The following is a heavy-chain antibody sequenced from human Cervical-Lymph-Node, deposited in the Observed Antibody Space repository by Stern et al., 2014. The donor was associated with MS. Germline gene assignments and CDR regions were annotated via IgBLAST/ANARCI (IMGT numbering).Heavy chain of an antibody. V-gene: IGHV1-8*01. Sequence: QVQLGQSGAEVKKPGASVKVSCKASGYTFTSYDINWVRQATGQGLEWLGWMNPNNGNTGSAQKFQGRVTMTRDTSISTAYMERSSLRSEDTAVYYCARIDLNWGVNRIAYDLWGQGTLVTVSS. CDR3: ARIDLNWGVNRIAYDL. CDR2: MNPNNGNT. D-gene: IGHD7-27*01. CDR1: GYTFTSYD. J-gene: IGHJ5*02.